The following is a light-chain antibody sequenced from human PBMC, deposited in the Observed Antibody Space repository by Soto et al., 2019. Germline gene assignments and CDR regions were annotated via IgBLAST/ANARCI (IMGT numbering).Light chain of an antibody. J-gene: IGLJ1*01. CDR2: DVS. V-gene: IGLV2-14*01. CDR1: SSDVGGYNY. Sequence: QSVLTQPASVSGSPGQSITLSCTGTSSDVGGYNYVSWYQQHPGKAPKLMIYDVSNRPSGVSNRFSGSKSGNTASLTISGLQAEKEDTYYCSSHKSSSTYVSGTGTKVTAL. CDR3: SSHKSSSTYV.